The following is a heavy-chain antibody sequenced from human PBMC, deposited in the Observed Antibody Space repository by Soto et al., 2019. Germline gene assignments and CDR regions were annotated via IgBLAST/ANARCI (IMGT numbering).Heavy chain of an antibody. Sequence: SETLSLTCAVYGGSFSGYYWSWIRQPPGKGLEWVGEINHSGSTNYNPSLKSRVTISVDTSKNQFSLKLSSVTAADTAVYYCARASTYYYGSGSYRRKFDYWGQGTLVTVSS. D-gene: IGHD3-10*01. CDR2: INHSGST. CDR3: ARASTYYYGSGSYRRKFDY. V-gene: IGHV4-34*01. J-gene: IGHJ4*02. CDR1: GGSFSGYY.